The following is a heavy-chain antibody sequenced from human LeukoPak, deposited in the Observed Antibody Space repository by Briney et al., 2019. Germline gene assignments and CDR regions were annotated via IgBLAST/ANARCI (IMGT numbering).Heavy chain of an antibody. J-gene: IGHJ6*02. CDR3: AREWVSGYYYGMDV. V-gene: IGHV1-46*01. D-gene: IGHD1-26*01. Sequence: ASVTVSFKVSGYTLTIYYMHWVRQAPGQGLEWMGIINPSGGSTSSAQKFQGRVTMTRDTSTSTVYMELSSLRSEDTAVYYCAREWVSGYYYGMDVWGQGTTVTVSS. CDR2: INPSGGST. CDR1: GYTLTIYY.